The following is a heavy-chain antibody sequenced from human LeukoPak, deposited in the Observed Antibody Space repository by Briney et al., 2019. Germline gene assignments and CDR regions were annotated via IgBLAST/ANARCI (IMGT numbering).Heavy chain of an antibody. CDR3: AKDYMREGWFDP. V-gene: IGHV3-23*01. CDR1: GFTFRSYA. Sequence: PGGSLRLSCAASGFTFRSYAMSWVRQAPGKGLEWVSAISATGDGTFYADFVTGRFVISRDNSKNTLYLQMNSLRAEDTALYYCAKDYMREGWFDPWGQGALVTVSS. D-gene: IGHD3-10*01. J-gene: IGHJ5*02. CDR2: ISATGDGT.